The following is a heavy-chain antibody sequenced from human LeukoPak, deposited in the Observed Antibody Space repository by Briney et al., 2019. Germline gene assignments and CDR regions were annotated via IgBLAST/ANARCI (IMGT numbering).Heavy chain of an antibody. V-gene: IGHV1-46*01. J-gene: IGHJ3*02. CDR1: GYTFTSYY. CDR3: ARGASIHGGFDI. D-gene: IGHD3-3*01. Sequence: ASVKVSCKASGYTFTSYYIHWVRQAPGQGLECMGIINPSGGSTNYAQKFQGRVTMTRDTSTSTVYMELSSLRSEDTAVYYCARGASIHGGFDIWGQGTMVTVSS. CDR2: INPSGGST.